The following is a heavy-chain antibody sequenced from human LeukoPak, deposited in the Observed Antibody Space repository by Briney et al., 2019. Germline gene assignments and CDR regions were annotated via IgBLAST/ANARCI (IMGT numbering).Heavy chain of an antibody. CDR2: IKSKTDGGTT. CDR1: GFTFSNAW. J-gene: IGHJ3*02. D-gene: IGHD3-22*01. Sequence: GGSLRLSCAASGFTFSNAWMSWVRQAPGKGREWVGRIKSKTDGGTTDYAAPVKGRFTISRDDSKNTLYLQMNSLKTEDTAVYYCTTDPQYSMIVVVGSAFDIWGQGTMVTVSS. CDR3: TTDPQYSMIVVVGSAFDI. V-gene: IGHV3-15*01.